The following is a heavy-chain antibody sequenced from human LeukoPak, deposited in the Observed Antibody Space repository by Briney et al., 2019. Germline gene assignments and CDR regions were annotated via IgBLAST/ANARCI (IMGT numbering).Heavy chain of an antibody. J-gene: IGHJ6*03. Sequence: GASVKVSCKASGYTFTGYYMHWVRQAPGQGLEWMGWINPNSGGTNYAQKFQGRVTMTRDTSISTAYMELRSLRSDDTAVYYCARVVGVHYYYYMDVGGKGTTVTVSS. CDR3: ARVVGVHYYYYMDV. D-gene: IGHD3-16*01. CDR2: INPNSGGT. V-gene: IGHV1-2*02. CDR1: GYTFTGYY.